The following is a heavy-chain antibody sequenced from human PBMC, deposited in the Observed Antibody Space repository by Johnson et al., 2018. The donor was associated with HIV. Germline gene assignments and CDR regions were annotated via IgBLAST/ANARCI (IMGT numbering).Heavy chain of an antibody. CDR2: ISYDGSDK. Sequence: QAQLVESGGGLVKPGGSLKLSCAASGFTFDDYGMSWVRQAPGKGLEWVAVISYDGSDKYYADSVKGRFTISRDNSKNTLYLQMNSLRAEDTAIYYCARGLYSSSDRDAFDIWGQGTMVTVSS. CDR1: GFTFDDYG. D-gene: IGHD6-6*01. CDR3: ARGLYSSSDRDAFDI. J-gene: IGHJ3*02. V-gene: IGHV3-30*03.